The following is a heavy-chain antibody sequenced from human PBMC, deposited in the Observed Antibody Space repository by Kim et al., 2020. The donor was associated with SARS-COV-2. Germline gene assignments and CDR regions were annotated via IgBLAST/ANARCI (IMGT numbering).Heavy chain of an antibody. CDR1: GFTFSSYA. J-gene: IGHJ4*02. D-gene: IGHD3-10*01. CDR3: ATLGGESPTFDY. Sequence: GGSLRLSCAASGFTFSSYAMSWVRQAPGKGLEWVSAISGSGGSTYYADSVKGRFTISRDNSKNTLYLQMNSLRAEDTAVYYCATLGGESPTFDYWGQGTLVTVSS. V-gene: IGHV3-23*01. CDR2: ISGSGGST.